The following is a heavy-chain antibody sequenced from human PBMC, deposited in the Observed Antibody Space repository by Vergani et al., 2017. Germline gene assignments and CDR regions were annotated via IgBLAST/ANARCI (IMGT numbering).Heavy chain of an antibody. D-gene: IGHD2-2*01. J-gene: IGHJ4*02. V-gene: IGHV1-2*02. CDR2: INPNSGGT. Sequence: QVQLVQSGAEVKKPGASVKVSCKASGYTFTDYFMHWVRQAPGQGLEWMGWINPNSGGTNYAQKFQGRVTMTRDTSISTAYMELINLRSDDTAVYYCARVGTSSNRDYLDYWGQGTLVTVSS. CDR3: ARVGTSSNRDYLDY. CDR1: GYTFTDYF.